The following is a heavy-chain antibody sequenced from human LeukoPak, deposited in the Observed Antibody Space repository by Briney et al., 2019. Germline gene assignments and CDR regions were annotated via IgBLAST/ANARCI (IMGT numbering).Heavy chain of an antibody. Sequence: SETLSLTCTVSGGSIISDNHFWSWIRQHPGKDLEWLGYIHHSGRAFYSPSLGSRLTISLDTSKNQFSLKLNSVIGADTAVYYCAREVNRPTVADAFDIWGQGTMVTVSS. D-gene: IGHD1-26*01. CDR2: IHHSGRA. J-gene: IGHJ3*02. V-gene: IGHV4-31*03. CDR1: GGSIISDNHF. CDR3: AREVNRPTVADAFDI.